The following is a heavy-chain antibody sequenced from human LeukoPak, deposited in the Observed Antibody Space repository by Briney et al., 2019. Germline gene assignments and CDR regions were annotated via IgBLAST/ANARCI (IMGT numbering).Heavy chain of an antibody. D-gene: IGHD3-10*01. J-gene: IGHJ6*03. CDR1: GGSFSGYY. CDR2: INHSGST. CDR3: ARGSRITMVRGVRNYYYYTDV. Sequence: PSVTVSLTCTVSGGSFSGYYWNWIRQPPGKGLEWIGQINHSGSTNYNPSLKSRVTISVDTSKNQFYLKLSSVTAADTAVYYCARGSRITMVRGVRNYYYYTDVWGKGTTVSV. V-gene: IGHV4-34*01.